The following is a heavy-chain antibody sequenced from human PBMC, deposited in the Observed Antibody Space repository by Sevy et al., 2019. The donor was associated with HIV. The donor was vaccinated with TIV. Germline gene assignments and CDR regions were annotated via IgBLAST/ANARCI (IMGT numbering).Heavy chain of an antibody. V-gene: IGHV1-69*13. CDR2: ITPIFGTA. Sequence: ASVKVSCKASGGPFRSYAISWVRQAPGQGLEWMGGITPIFGTANYAQKFQGRVSITADESTTTVYLELTSLRSEDTAVYYCSRGGGLGNCGCGSCYSGHYWGQGTLVTVSS. CDR3: SRGGGLGNCGCGSCYSGHY. CDR1: GGPFRSYA. J-gene: IGHJ4*02. D-gene: IGHD2-15*01.